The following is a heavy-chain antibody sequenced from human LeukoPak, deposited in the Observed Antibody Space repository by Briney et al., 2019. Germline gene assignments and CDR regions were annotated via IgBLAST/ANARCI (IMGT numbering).Heavy chain of an antibody. Sequence: EASVKVSCKASGGTFSSYAISWVRQAPGQGLEWMGGIIPIFGTANYAQKFQGRVTITADESTSTAYMELSSLRSEDTAVYYCARDYYDSSGYTINWFDPWGQGTLVTVSS. V-gene: IGHV1-69*01. CDR1: GGTFSSYA. CDR3: ARDYYDSSGYTINWFDP. D-gene: IGHD3-22*01. J-gene: IGHJ5*02. CDR2: IIPIFGTA.